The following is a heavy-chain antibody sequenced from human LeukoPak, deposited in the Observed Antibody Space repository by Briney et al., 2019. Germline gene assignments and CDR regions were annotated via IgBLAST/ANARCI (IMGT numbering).Heavy chain of an antibody. CDR1: GFTFSSYA. V-gene: IGHV3-23*01. D-gene: IGHD5-24*01. CDR2: ISGSGGST. CDR3: ARDLKMATTIYWYFDL. J-gene: IGHJ2*01. Sequence: GGSLRLSCAASGFTFSSYAMSWVRQAPGKGLEWVSAISGSGGSTYYADSVKGRFTISRDNAKNSLCLQMNSLRAEDTAVYYCARDLKMATTIYWYFDLWGRGTLVTVSS.